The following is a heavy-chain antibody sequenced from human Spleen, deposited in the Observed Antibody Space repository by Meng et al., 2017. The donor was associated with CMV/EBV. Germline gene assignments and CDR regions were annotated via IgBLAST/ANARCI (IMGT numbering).Heavy chain of an antibody. J-gene: IGHJ6*02. D-gene: IGHD3-3*01. V-gene: IGHV1-8*03. CDR2: MNPNSGNT. CDR1: GYTLTSYD. Sequence: ASVKVSCKASGYTLTSYDINWVRQATGQGLEWMGWMNPNSGNTGYAQKFQGRVTITRNTSISTAYMELSSLRSEDTSVYYCALGRGGARIGYYDFWSGFYYYGMDVWGQGTTVTVSS. CDR3: ALGRGGARIGYYDFWSGFYYYGMDV.